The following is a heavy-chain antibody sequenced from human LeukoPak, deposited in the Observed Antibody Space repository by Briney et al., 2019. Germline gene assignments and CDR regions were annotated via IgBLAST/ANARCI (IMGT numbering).Heavy chain of an antibody. CDR3: ARGDSLYYDILTGYSPPFDY. D-gene: IGHD3-9*01. J-gene: IGHJ4*02. CDR1: GYTFTSYG. V-gene: IGHV1-18*01. CDR2: ISAYNGNT. Sequence: ASVKVSCKASGYTFTSYGISWVRQAPGQGLEWMGWISAYNGNTNYAQKLQGRVTMTTDTSTSTAYMELRSLRSDDTAVYYCARGDSLYYDILTGYSPPFDYWGQGTLVTVSS.